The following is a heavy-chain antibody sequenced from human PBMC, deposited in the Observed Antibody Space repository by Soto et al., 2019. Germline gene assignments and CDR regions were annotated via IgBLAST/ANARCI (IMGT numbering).Heavy chain of an antibody. V-gene: IGHV3-23*01. CDR2: ISGSDGRT. Sequence: PGGSLRLSCAASGFTFSNYAMSWVRQAPGKGLEWVSGISGSDGRTYYADSVRDRFIISRDNFKNMLYLQVNRLRAEDTAIYYWAKTDIVVVLTAAGVGNYFDYWGQGTRVTVSS. CDR1: GFTFSNYA. CDR3: AKTDIVVVLTAAGVGNYFDY. D-gene: IGHD2-15*01. J-gene: IGHJ4*02.